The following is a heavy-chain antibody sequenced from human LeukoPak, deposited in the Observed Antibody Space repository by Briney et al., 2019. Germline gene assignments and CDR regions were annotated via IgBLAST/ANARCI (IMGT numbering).Heavy chain of an antibody. D-gene: IGHD3-22*01. CDR3: ARLINNDNSGDADTFDM. Sequence: SETLSLTCTVSGGSMGSHYWSWIRQTPGKGLEWVGYIDYSVSTRYNPSLQSQVSISVDTSKNQFSLKLTSLTATDTAVYYCARLINNDNSGDADTFDMWGQGTVVTVFS. J-gene: IGHJ3*02. CDR1: GGSMGSHY. CDR2: IDYSVST. V-gene: IGHV4-59*11.